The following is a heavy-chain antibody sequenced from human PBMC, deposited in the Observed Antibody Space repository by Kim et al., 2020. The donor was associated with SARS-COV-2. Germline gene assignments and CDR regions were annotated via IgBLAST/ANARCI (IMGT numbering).Heavy chain of an antibody. J-gene: IGHJ6*02. D-gene: IGHD2-15*01. CDR2: ISSSSSYT. CDR1: GFTFSDYY. V-gene: IGHV3-11*06. CDR3: ARVLSYCSGGSCYDERYYYYYGMDV. Sequence: GGSLRLSCAASGFTFSDYYMSWIRQAPGKGLEWVSYISSSSSYTNYADSVKGRFTISRDNAKNSLYLQMNSLRAEDTAVYYCARVLSYCSGGSCYDERYYYYYGMDVWGQGTTVTVSS.